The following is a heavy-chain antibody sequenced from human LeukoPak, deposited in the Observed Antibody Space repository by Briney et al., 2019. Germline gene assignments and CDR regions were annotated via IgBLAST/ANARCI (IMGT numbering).Heavy chain of an antibody. Sequence: GGSLRLSCAASGFTFSYYWMSWVRQAPGKGLEWVANIKEDGSEKYYVDSVKGRFTISKDNAKNSLYLQMNSLRAEDTAVYYCARAGNPGSVDYWGQGTLVTVSS. CDR2: IKEDGSEK. J-gene: IGHJ4*02. CDR1: GFTFSYYW. V-gene: IGHV3-7*01. D-gene: IGHD1-14*01. CDR3: ARAGNPGSVDY.